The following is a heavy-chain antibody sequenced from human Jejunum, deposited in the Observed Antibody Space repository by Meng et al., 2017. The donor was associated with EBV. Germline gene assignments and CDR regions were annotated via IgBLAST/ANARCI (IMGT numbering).Heavy chain of an antibody. CDR2: ISAVHGDT. D-gene: IGHD6-13*01. J-gene: IGHJ4*02. CDR1: GYTLTSYA. V-gene: IGHV1-3*01. Sequence: QVHLGQSGTDVKKPVSSMKVSCKASGYTLTSYALHWVCQAPAHGLEWLGYISAVHGDTKNSQNFQSRVTFTRDTSASTVYMDLSSLRSEDTAMYYCARGSNWYRGDYWGQGTLVTVSS. CDR3: ARGSNWYRGDY.